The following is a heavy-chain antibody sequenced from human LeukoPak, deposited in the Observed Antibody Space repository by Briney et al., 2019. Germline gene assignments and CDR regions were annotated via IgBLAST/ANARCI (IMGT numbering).Heavy chain of an antibody. Sequence: GASVKVSCKASGYTFTGYYMHWVRQAPGQGLEWMGWINPNSGGTNYAQKFQGRVTMTRDTSISTAYMELSRLRSDDTAVYYCARAPPPEPYYFDYWGQGTLVTVSS. V-gene: IGHV1-2*02. CDR1: GYTFTGYY. CDR3: ARAPPPEPYYFDY. D-gene: IGHD1-14*01. CDR2: INPNSGGT. J-gene: IGHJ4*02.